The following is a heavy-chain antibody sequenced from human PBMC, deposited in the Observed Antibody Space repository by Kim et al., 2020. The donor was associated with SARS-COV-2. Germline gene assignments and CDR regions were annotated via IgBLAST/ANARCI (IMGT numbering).Heavy chain of an antibody. Sequence: SETLSLTCSVSGGSISSSNYLWGWIRQAPGKGLEWIGSISYSGSTYYNPSLKSRVTISIDTSKNQFSLKLTSVTAADTAVYYCARPGKGLGRGWFDPWGQGTLVTVSS. J-gene: IGHJ5*02. V-gene: IGHV4-39*01. CDR1: GGSISSSNYL. CDR3: ARPGKGLGRGWFDP. D-gene: IGHD3-10*01. CDR2: ISYSGST.